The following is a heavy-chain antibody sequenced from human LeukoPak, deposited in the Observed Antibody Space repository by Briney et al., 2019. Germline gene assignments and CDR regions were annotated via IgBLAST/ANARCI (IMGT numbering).Heavy chain of an antibody. Sequence: GGSLRLSCTASGFTFSNYVMRWVRQAPGKGLECLSGISDSGYYTSYADSVKGRFTISRDNSRNMLYLQMNSLRAEDTALYYCARGTSLSSGSDYGMDVWGQGTTVTVSS. V-gene: IGHV3-23*01. CDR1: GFTFSNYV. D-gene: IGHD3-10*01. CDR2: ISDSGYYT. CDR3: ARGTSLSSGSDYGMDV. J-gene: IGHJ6*02.